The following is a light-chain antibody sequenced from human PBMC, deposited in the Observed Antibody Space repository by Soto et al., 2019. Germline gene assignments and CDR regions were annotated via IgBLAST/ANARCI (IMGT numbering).Light chain of an antibody. CDR3: SSYTTSNTVI. Sequence: QSVLTQPASVSASPGQSITISCTGASSDVGRYDYVSWYQQYPGKAPKLVIYEVNNRPSGVSNRFSASKSGNTASLTISGLQAEDEAHYYCSSYTTSNTVIFGGGTKLTVL. CDR2: EVN. J-gene: IGLJ2*01. CDR1: SSDVGRYDY. V-gene: IGLV2-14*01.